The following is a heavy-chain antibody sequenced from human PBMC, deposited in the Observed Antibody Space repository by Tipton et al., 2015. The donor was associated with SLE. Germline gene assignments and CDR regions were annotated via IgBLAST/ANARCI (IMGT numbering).Heavy chain of an antibody. CDR2: IYTSGST. CDR1: GGSISSGSYY. V-gene: IGHV4-61*02. D-gene: IGHD3-16*01. CDR3: ARGVMTEWYFDL. J-gene: IGHJ2*01. Sequence: TLSLTCTVSGGSISSGSYYWSWIRQPAGKGLEWIGRIYTSGSTNYNPSLKSRITISVDTSKNQFSLKLSSVTAADTAVYYCARGVMTEWYFDLWGRGTLVTVSS.